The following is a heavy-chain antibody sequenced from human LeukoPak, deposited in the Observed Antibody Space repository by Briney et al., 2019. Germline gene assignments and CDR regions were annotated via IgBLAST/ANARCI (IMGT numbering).Heavy chain of an antibody. Sequence: GGSLRLSCVAPGFTVSSTYMTWVRQAPGKGLEWVSVLYSGGGPHYADSVRGRFTISRDNSKSTLYLQMNNLKTEDTAVYYCATSSGWYEQFDYWGQGTLVTVSS. J-gene: IGHJ4*02. CDR3: ATSSGWYEQFDY. CDR2: LYSGGGP. D-gene: IGHD6-19*01. CDR1: GFTVSSTY. V-gene: IGHV3-53*01.